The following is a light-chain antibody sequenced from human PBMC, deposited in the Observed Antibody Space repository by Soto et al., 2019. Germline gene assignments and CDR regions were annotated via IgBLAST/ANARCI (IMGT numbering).Light chain of an antibody. J-gene: IGLJ1*01. V-gene: IGLV2-11*01. CDR1: SSDVGGYNY. CDR2: DVS. CDR3: CSYAGSYTYV. Sequence: QSALTQPRSVSGSPXQSVTISCTGTSSDVGGYNYVSWYQQHPGKAPKLMIYDVSKRPSGVPDRFSGSKSGNTASLTISGLQAEDEADYYCCSYAGSYTYVFGTGTKLTVL.